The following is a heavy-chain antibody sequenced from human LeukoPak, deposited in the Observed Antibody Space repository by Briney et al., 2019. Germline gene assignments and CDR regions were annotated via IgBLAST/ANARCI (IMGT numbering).Heavy chain of an antibody. V-gene: IGHV3-15*04. CDR1: GFSFSDAW. J-gene: IGHJ4*02. CDR3: TTYGSGRKFDY. CDR2: IESKTDGGTT. Sequence: AGGSLRLSCAASGFSFSDAWMSWVRQIPGKGLEWVGRIESKTDGGTTDYAAPVKGRFTISRDDSTNTLYLQMNSLKSEDTAVYYCTTYGSGRKFDYWGQGILVTVSS. D-gene: IGHD3-10*01.